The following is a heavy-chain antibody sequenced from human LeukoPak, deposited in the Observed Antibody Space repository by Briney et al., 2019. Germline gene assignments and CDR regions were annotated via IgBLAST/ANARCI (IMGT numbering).Heavy chain of an antibody. CDR1: GGTFSSYA. J-gene: IGHJ3*02. Sequence: SVKVSCKASGGTFSSYAISWVRQAPGQGLEWMGRIIPILGIANYAQKFQGRVTITADKSTSTAYMELSSLRSEDTAVYYCARDASGPVSPDNAYYYDSSGPPAFDIWGQGTMVTVSS. V-gene: IGHV1-69*04. D-gene: IGHD3-22*01. CDR2: IIPILGIA. CDR3: ARDASGPVSPDNAYYYDSSGPPAFDI.